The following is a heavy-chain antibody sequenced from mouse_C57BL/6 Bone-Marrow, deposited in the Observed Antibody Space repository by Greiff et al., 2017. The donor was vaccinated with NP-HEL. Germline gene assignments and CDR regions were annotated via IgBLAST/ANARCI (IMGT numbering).Heavy chain of an antibody. Sequence: QVQLQQPGAELVKPGASVKLSCKASGYTFTSYWMHWVKQRPGQGLEWIGMIDPNSGSTNYNEKFKSKATLTVDKSSSTAYMQLSSLTSEDSAVYYCASGWLPIDYYAMDYWGQGTSVTVSS. V-gene: IGHV1-64*01. CDR1: GYTFTSYW. CDR3: ASGWLPIDYYAMDY. J-gene: IGHJ4*01. D-gene: IGHD2-3*01. CDR2: IDPNSGST.